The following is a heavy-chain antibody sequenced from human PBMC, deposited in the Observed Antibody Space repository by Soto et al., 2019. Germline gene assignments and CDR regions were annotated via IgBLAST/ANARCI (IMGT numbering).Heavy chain of an antibody. J-gene: IGHJ5*02. Sequence: QVQLQESGPGLVKPSQTLSLTCTVSGGSISSGGYYWSWIRQHPGKGLEWIGYIYYSGSTYYNPSLKSRVTISVDTSKNQVSLKLSSVTAADTAVYYCARAPGKSARPSHRYNWFDPWGQGTLVTVSS. V-gene: IGHV4-31*03. CDR2: IYYSGST. D-gene: IGHD6-6*01. CDR1: GGSISSGGYY. CDR3: ARAPGKSARPSHRYNWFDP.